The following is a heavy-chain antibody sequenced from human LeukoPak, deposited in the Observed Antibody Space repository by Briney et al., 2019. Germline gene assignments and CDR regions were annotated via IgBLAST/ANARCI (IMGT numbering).Heavy chain of an antibody. CDR1: GYTFTSYG. CDR2: ISAYNGNT. CDR3: AKVIQGAVAFHY. D-gene: IGHD6-19*01. V-gene: IGHV1-18*01. Sequence: GASVKVSCKASGYTFTSYGISWVRQAPGQGLEWMGWISAYNGNTNYAQKLQDRVTMTTDTSTSTAYMELRSLRSDDTAVYYCAKVIQGAVAFHYWGQGTLVTVSS. J-gene: IGHJ4*02.